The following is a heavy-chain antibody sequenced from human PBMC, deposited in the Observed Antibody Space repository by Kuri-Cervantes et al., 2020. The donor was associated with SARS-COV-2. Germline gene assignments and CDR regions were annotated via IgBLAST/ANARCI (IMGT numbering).Heavy chain of an antibody. CDR1: GGSISSSNYY. CDR3: AKLPPLELIAYSPAGHNWFDP. CDR2: IHYSGNA. J-gene: IGHJ5*02. D-gene: IGHD1-7*01. V-gene: IGHV4-39*01. Sequence: LRLSCTGSGGSISSSNYYWGWIRQPPGKGLEWIGRIHYSGNAYYNPTLKSRVTISVGTSKNQFSLKLSSVTAADTAVYYCAKLPPLELIAYSPAGHNWFDPWGQGTLVTVSS.